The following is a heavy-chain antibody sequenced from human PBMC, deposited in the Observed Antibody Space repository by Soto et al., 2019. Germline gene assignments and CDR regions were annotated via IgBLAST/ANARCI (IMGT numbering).Heavy chain of an antibody. CDR1: GGSIRSYS. CDR3: ARLSGDYYGSDV. J-gene: IGHJ6*02. Sequence: SETLSLTCTVSGGSIRSYSWNWIRQPPGKGLEWIGDIYYSGGTNYSPSLKSRVTMSVDTSKNQFSLKLSSVTAADSAVYYCARLSGDYYGSDVWGQGTTVTVSS. CDR2: IYYSGGT. V-gene: IGHV4-59*01. D-gene: IGHD3-10*01.